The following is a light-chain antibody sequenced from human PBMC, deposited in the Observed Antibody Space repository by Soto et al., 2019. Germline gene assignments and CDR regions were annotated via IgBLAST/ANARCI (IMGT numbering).Light chain of an antibody. J-gene: IGKJ4*01. V-gene: IGKV3-15*01. CDR3: QQYDMWPLT. Sequence: EIVMTQSPATLSVSPGERATLSCRASQRIISSVAWYQQKPGQAPRLLIYGASTRATGIPARFSGGVSGTEFALTISSLQSDDFGVYYCQQYDMWPLTFGGGTKVEIK. CDR1: QRIISS. CDR2: GAS.